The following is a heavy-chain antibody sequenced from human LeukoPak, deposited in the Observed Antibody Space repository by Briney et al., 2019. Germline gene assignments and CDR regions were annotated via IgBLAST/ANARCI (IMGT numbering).Heavy chain of an antibody. J-gene: IGHJ4*02. CDR2: ISSSGSTI. D-gene: IGHD3-10*01. CDR1: GFTFSDYY. CDR3: ARDRVVRGVIPTAFDY. Sequence: GGSLRLSCAASGFTFSDYYMSWIRQAPGKGLEWVSYISSSGSTIYYADSVKGRFTISRDNAKNSLYLQMNSLRAEDTAVYYCARDRVVRGVIPTAFDYWGQGTLVTVSS. V-gene: IGHV3-11*04.